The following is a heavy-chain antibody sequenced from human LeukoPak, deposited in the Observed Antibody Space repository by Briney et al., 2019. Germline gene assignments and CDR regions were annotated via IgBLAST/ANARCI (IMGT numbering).Heavy chain of an antibody. CDR1: GYTFTSYG. D-gene: IGHD3-10*01. CDR2: ISAYNGNT. CDR3: ARDSKWFGELSPPDY. V-gene: IGHV1-18*01. Sequence: ASVKVSCKASGYTFTSYGISWVRQAPGQGLEWMGWISAYNGNTNYAQKLQGRATMTTDTSTSTAYMELRSLRSDDTAVYYCARDSKWFGELSPPDYWGQGTLVTVSS. J-gene: IGHJ4*02.